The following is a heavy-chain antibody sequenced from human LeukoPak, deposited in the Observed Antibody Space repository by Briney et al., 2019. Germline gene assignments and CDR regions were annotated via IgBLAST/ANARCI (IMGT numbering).Heavy chain of an antibody. CDR3: ARVGRYSAYRLDY. V-gene: IGHV4-30-4*08. D-gene: IGHD5-12*01. CDR1: GGSISNVDYF. J-gene: IGHJ4*02. CDR2: IYYSGSI. Sequence: SETLSLTCTVSGGSISNVDYFWSWIRQPPGKGLEWIGHIYYSGSIYYNPSHRSRVTISVDTSINQFSLKVTSVTAADTAVYYCARVGRYSAYRLDYWGQGTLVTVSS.